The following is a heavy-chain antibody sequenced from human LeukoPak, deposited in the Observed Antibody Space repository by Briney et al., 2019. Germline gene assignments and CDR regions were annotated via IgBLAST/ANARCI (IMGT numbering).Heavy chain of an antibody. D-gene: IGHD1-1*01. CDR1: GFSFMRYS. Sequence: GGAQRLSCAASGFSFMRYSMDWVRQAPGRGREWVSSLAGSSSHISHPDSVQGRLPISRDNAENSLFLQMNSLRPEDTAVYFCARDRLEGGETFDSWGQGTLVTVSS. J-gene: IGHJ4*02. CDR3: ARDRLEGGETFDS. CDR2: LAGSSSHI. V-gene: IGHV3-21*01.